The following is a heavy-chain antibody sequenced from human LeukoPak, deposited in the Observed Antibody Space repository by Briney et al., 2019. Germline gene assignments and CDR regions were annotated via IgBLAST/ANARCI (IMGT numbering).Heavy chain of an antibody. CDR1: GFTFSSYA. D-gene: IGHD4-23*01. CDR2: ISGSGGNT. Sequence: PGGSLRLSCAASGFTFSSYAMSWVRQAPGKGLDWVSAISGSGGNTYYADSVKGRFTISRDNSKNTLYLQMNSLRAEDTAVYYCAKDQYGGSPRDYFDYWGQGTLVTVSS. CDR3: AKDQYGGSPRDYFDY. V-gene: IGHV3-23*01. J-gene: IGHJ4*02.